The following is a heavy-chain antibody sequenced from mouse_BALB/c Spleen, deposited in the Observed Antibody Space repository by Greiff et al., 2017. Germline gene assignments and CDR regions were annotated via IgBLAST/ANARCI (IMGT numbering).Heavy chain of an antibody. CDR2: ISSGSSTI. V-gene: IGHV5-17*02. Sequence: EVKLMESGGGLVQPGGSRKLSCAASGFTFSSFGMHWVRQAPEKGLEWVAYISSGSSTIYYADTVKGRFTISRDNPKNTLFLQMTSLRSEDTAMYYCARWYGNPLYYAMDYWGQGTSVTVSS. J-gene: IGHJ4*01. D-gene: IGHD2-10*02. CDR1: GFTFSSFG. CDR3: ARWYGNPLYYAMDY.